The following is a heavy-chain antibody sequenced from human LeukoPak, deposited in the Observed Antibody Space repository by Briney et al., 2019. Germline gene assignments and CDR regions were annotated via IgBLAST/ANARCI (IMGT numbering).Heavy chain of an antibody. D-gene: IGHD2-15*01. CDR1: GFTFSSYE. CDR3: ARGGYCSGGTCYEFNAFDI. V-gene: IGHV3-48*03. CDR2: IRSSDNTI. Sequence: GGSLRLSCAASGFTFSSYEMNWVRQAPGKGLEWVSYIRSSDNTIHYADSVKGRFTISRDNAKNSLYLQMNCLRAEDTAVYYCARGGYCSGGTCYEFNAFDIWGQGTMVTVSS. J-gene: IGHJ3*02.